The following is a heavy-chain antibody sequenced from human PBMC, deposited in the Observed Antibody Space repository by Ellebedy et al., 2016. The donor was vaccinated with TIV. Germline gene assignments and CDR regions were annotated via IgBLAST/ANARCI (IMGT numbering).Heavy chain of an antibody. CDR2: ISGSGTIT. J-gene: IGHJ4*02. CDR3: AQGYGTYFLQYYFDT. CDR1: GFTFNDYY. V-gene: IGHV3-11*01. D-gene: IGHD1-26*01. Sequence: GESLKISCVASGFTFNDYYMNWIRQAPGRGLEWVSYISGSGTITYYADSVRGRFTISRDNAKNSLYLQMNSLRAEDAAMYYCAQGYGTYFLQYYFDTWGQGTLVTVSS.